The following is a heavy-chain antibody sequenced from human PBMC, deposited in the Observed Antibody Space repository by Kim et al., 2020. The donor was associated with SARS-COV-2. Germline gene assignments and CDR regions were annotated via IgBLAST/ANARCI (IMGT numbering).Heavy chain of an antibody. V-gene: IGHV3-23*01. CDR3: AKAVAPAAGNWFDP. CDR2: ITSNAGST. Sequence: GGSLRLSCAASGFTFSSYAMSWVRQAPGKGLEWVSAITSNAGSTYYAGSVKGRFTISRDNSKNTLYLQMNSLRADDTAVYYCAKAVAPAAGNWFDPWGQGTLVTVSS. J-gene: IGHJ5*02. D-gene: IGHD2-2*01. CDR1: GFTFSSYA.